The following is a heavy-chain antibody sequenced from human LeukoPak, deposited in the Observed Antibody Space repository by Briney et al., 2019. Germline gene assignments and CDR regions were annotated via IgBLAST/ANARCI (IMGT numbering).Heavy chain of an antibody. CDR1: GGSIISYY. V-gene: IGHV4-4*07. D-gene: IGHD2-2*01. CDR2: IYTSGST. Sequence: SETLSLTCTVSGGSIISYYWSWFRQPPGKGLEWIGRIYTSGSTNYNPSLKSRVTMSVDTSKNQFSLKLSSVTAADTAVYYCASEGYCSSTSCPPRAPDYWGQGTLVTVSS. CDR3: ASEGYCSSTSCPPRAPDY. J-gene: IGHJ4*02.